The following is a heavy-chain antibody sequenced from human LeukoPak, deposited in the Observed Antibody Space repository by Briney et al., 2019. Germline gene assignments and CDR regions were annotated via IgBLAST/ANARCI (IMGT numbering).Heavy chain of an antibody. Sequence: AGGSLRLSCAASGFTFSSYDMNWVRQAPGKGLEWVSYISYSGTTIYYADSVKGRFTISRDNVKNSLYLQMNSLRAEDTAVYYCARFISHLGLDYWGQGTLVTVSS. CDR2: ISYSGTTI. V-gene: IGHV3-48*03. CDR1: GFTFSSYD. CDR3: ARFISHLGLDY. D-gene: IGHD3-3*02. J-gene: IGHJ4*02.